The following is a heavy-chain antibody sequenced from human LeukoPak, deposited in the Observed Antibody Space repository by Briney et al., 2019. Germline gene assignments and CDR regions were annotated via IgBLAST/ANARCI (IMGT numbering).Heavy chain of an antibody. J-gene: IGHJ4*02. CDR1: GFTFSSYS. D-gene: IGHD6-13*01. V-gene: IGHV3-21*01. CDR2: ISSSSSYI. CDR3: ARGGSSWRTFDY. Sequence: PGGSLRLSCAASGFTFSSYSMNWVRQAPGKGLEWVSSISSSSSYIYYADSVKGRFTISRDNAKNSLYLQMNSLRAEDTAVYYCARGGSSWRTFDYWGQGTLVTVSS.